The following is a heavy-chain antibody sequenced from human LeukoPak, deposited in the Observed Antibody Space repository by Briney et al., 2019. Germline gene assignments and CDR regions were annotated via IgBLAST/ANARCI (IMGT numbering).Heavy chain of an antibody. CDR3: ARLPHAYYYDSSGYLLCDI. CDR1: GYTFTSYG. J-gene: IGHJ3*02. V-gene: IGHV1-18*01. CDR2: ISAYNGNT. Sequence: ASVKVSCKASGYTFTSYGISWVRQAPGQGLEWMGWISAYNGNTNYAQKLQGRVTMTTDTSTSTAYMELRSLRSDDTAVYYCARLPHAYYYDSSGYLLCDIWGQGTMVTVSS. D-gene: IGHD3-22*01.